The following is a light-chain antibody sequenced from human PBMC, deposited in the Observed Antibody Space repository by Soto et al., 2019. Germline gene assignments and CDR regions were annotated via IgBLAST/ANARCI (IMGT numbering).Light chain of an antibody. CDR3: SSYAGSNNFV. Sequence: QSVLTQPPSVSGAPGQRVTISCTGSSSNIGAGYDVHWYQQLPGKAPKLIIYGNNNRPSGVPDRFSGSKSSNTASLTVSGLQAEDEADYYCSSYAGSNNFVFGTGTKVTVL. J-gene: IGLJ1*01. CDR1: SSNIGAGYD. V-gene: IGLV1-40*01. CDR2: GNN.